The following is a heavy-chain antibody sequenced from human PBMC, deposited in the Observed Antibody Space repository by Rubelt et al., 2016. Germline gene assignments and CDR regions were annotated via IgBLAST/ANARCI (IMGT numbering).Heavy chain of an antibody. CDR3: ARLERFFGPFDP. J-gene: IGHJ5*02. D-gene: IGHD1-1*01. V-gene: IGHV5-51*01. Sequence: EVQLVQSGPEVKKPGESLKIPCKGSGYSFTTYWIGWVRQMPGKGLEWMGIIYLGDSDTRYSPSCQSKVTVSGNESSRPTHLQWSSRKASDSAMYYCARLERFFGPFDPCGQGSLVTVSS. CDR1: GYSFTTYW. CDR2: IYLGDSDT.